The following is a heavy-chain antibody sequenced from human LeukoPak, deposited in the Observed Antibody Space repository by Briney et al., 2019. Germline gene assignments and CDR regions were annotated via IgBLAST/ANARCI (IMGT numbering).Heavy chain of an antibody. Sequence: PSETLSLTCTVSGGSISSYYWSWIRQPPGKGLEWIGYIYYSGSTNYNPSLKSRVTISVDTSKNQFSLKLSAVTAADTAVYYCARGYHDFSGYWLSYFDYWGQGTLVTVSS. D-gene: IGHD3-22*01. J-gene: IGHJ4*02. CDR2: IYYSGST. CDR3: ARGYHDFSGYWLSYFDY. CDR1: GGSISSYY. V-gene: IGHV4-59*01.